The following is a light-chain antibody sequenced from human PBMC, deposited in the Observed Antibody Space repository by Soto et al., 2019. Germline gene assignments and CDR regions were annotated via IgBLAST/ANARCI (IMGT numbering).Light chain of an antibody. CDR2: AIS. CDR1: QGLSSW. J-gene: IGKJ4*01. V-gene: IGKV1-12*01. CDR3: QQAHSFPLP. Sequence: DLQMTQSPSSVSASVGDRVTITCRASQGLSSWLAWYQQKPGKVPELLIYAISTLQTGVPSRFSRSGSGTNFTRTISSLQPEDVATDYCQQAHSFPLPFGGGTKVEI.